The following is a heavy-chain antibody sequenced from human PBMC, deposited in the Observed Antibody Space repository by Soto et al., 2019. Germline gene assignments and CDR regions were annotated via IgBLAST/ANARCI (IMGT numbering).Heavy chain of an antibody. D-gene: IGHD6-13*01. J-gene: IGHJ4*02. V-gene: IGHV1-69*01. Sequence: QVQLVQSGAEVKKPGSSVKVSCKASGGTFSSYAITWVRQAPGQGLERMGGIIPIFGTANYAPKFQGRVTITADESTSTAYMELSSLRSEDQAVYYCARESRSPTSSRRRYYFAYWGQGTLVTVSS. CDR1: GGTFSSYA. CDR2: IIPIFGTA. CDR3: ARESRSPTSSRRRYYFAY.